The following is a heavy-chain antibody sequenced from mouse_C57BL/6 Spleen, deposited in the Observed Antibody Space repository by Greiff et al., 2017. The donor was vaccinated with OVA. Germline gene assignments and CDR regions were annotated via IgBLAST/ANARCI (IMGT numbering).Heavy chain of an antibody. CDR3: TRSGPDPWYFEV. CDR1: GYTFTSYW. J-gene: IGHJ1*03. D-gene: IGHD3-1*01. Sequence: VQLQQPGAELVKPGASVKLSCKASGYTFTSYWMHWVKQRPGQGLEWIGMIHPNSGSTNYNEKFKSKATLTVDKSSSTAYMQLSSLTSEDSAVYYCTRSGPDPWYFEVWGKGTTVTVSS. V-gene: IGHV1-64*01. CDR2: IHPNSGST.